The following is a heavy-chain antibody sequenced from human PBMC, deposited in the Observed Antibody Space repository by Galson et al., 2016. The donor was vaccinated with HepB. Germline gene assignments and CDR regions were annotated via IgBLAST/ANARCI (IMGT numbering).Heavy chain of an antibody. CDR3: ARYFDH. CDR1: GDSISNDGNY. Sequence: TLSLTCTVSGDSISNDGNYWSWTRQHPGEGLEFIGYIYHSGSTYYNPSLRRRVTISVVTSENQFSLKLSYVTAADTAVYYFARYFDHWGQGILVTVSS. V-gene: IGHV4-31*03. J-gene: IGHJ4*02. CDR2: IYHSGST.